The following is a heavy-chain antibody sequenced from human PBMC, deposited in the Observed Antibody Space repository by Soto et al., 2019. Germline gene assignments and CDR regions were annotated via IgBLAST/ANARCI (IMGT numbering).Heavy chain of an antibody. V-gene: IGHV4-59*07. D-gene: IGHD1-1*01. CDR3: AQPTGWPGFDG. Sequence: QVQLQESGPRLVKPSDTMSLTCTASGLSINDYYWNWVRQPPGKGLEWIGHIRNGEGTKYNPSLKCRVTISIDTPKNPVVLNLGSVTAADTTVYYCAQPTGWPGFDGWGQGILVTVSS. CDR1: GLSINDYY. CDR2: IRNGEGT. J-gene: IGHJ4*02.